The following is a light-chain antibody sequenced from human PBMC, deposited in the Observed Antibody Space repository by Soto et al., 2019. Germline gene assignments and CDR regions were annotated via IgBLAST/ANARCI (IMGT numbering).Light chain of an antibody. Sequence: EIVLTQSPGTVSLSPGERATLSCRASQSVSSSYLAWYQQKPGQAPRLLIYGASSRATGIPDRFSGSGSGTDFTLTISRLEPEDFAVYYCQQYGSSRATFGQGTKVDIK. CDR3: QQYGSSRAT. J-gene: IGKJ1*01. V-gene: IGKV3-20*01. CDR2: GAS. CDR1: QSVSSSY.